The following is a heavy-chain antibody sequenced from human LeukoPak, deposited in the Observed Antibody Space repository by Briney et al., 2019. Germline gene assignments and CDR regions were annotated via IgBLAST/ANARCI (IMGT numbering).Heavy chain of an antibody. Sequence: PSQTLSLTCAVYGGSFSGYYWSWIRQPPGKGLEWIGEINHSGSTNYNPSLKSRITISVDTSKNQFSLKLSSVTAADTAVYFCARHITTGSWSSNYYYYGMDVWGQGTTVTVSS. V-gene: IGHV4-34*01. D-gene: IGHD6-13*01. J-gene: IGHJ6*02. CDR2: INHSGST. CDR3: ARHITTGSWSSNYYYYGMDV. CDR1: GGSFSGYY.